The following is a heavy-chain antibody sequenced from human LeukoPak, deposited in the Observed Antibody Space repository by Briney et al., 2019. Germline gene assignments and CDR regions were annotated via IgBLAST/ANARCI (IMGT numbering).Heavy chain of an antibody. J-gene: IGHJ4*02. V-gene: IGHV3-23*01. CDR3: AKVALNHYVWGSDRSPLGY. D-gene: IGHD3-16*02. Sequence: GGSLRLYCAASGFTFSNYAMNWVRQAPGKGLEWGSGISYSGGSTYYADSVKGRFTISRDNSKNTLFLQVNSLRAEDTAIYYCAKVALNHYVWGSDRSPLGYWGQGTLVTVSS. CDR1: GFTFSNYA. CDR2: ISYSGGST.